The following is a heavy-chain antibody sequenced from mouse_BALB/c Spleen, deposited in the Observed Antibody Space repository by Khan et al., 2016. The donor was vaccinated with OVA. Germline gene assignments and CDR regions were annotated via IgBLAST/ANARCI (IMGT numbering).Heavy chain of an antibody. J-gene: IGHJ3*01. Sequence: QVQLKQSGAELARPGASVKLSCKASGYTFTDYYINWVKQRTGQGLEWIGEISPGSGDTYYNEKFKGKATLTADKSSSTVYMQPSSLTAEASAVYFCARRNYFGYTFAYWGQGTLVTVSA. V-gene: IGHV1-77*01. CDR1: GYTFTDYY. D-gene: IGHD1-2*01. CDR3: ARRNYFGYTFAY. CDR2: ISPGSGDT.